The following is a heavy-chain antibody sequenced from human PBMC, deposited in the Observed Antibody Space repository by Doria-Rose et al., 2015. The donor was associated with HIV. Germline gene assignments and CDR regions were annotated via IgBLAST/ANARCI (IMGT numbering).Heavy chain of an antibody. J-gene: IGHJ4*02. CDR1: GFTFADSA. Sequence: GRSLRLSCRVFGFTFADSAINRVRQAPGKGLEWLGFIRSKAYGGTTEYAASLKDRFTISRDDSNTIAYLHMNSLKTEDTAVYFCTKSYNNFWSGSYYDYWGPGTLVTVSS. CDR2: IRSKAYGGTT. D-gene: IGHD3-3*01. V-gene: IGHV3-49*04. CDR3: TKSYNNFWSGSYYDY.